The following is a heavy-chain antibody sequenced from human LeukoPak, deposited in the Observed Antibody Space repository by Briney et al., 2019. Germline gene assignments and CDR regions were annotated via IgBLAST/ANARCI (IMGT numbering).Heavy chain of an antibody. Sequence: ASVKVSCKASGCTFTGYYMHWVRQAPGQGLEWMGWINPNSGGTNYAPKFQGRVTMTRDTSISTVYMELSRLTSDDTALYYCVRVRPYSSGWNFDYWGQGTLVTVSS. CDR1: GCTFTGYY. CDR3: VRVRPYSSGWNFDY. CDR2: INPNSGGT. V-gene: IGHV1-2*02. D-gene: IGHD6-19*01. J-gene: IGHJ4*02.